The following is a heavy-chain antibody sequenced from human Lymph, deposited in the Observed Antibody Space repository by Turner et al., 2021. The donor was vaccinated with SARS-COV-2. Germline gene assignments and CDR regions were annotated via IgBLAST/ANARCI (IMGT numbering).Heavy chain of an antibody. CDR3: ARGDYGDYGTVYFDY. CDR2: ISSSSSYI. V-gene: IGHV3-21*01. D-gene: IGHD4-17*01. CDR1: GFTFSSYS. Sequence: ELQLVESGGGRVKPGGSLRTSCEASGFTFSSYSMNWVRQAPGKGLEWVSSISSSSSYIYYADSVKGRFTISRDNAKNSLYLQMNSLRAEDTAVYYCARGDYGDYGTVYFDYWGQGTLVTVSS. J-gene: IGHJ4*02.